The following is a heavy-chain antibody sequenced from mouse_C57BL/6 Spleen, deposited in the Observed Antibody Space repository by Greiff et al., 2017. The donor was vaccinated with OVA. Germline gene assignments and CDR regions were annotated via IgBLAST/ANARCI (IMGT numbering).Heavy chain of an antibody. Sequence: QVQLQQPGAELVRPGSSVKLSCKASGYTFTSYWMHWVKQRPIQGLEWIGNIDPSDSETHYNQKFKDKATLTVDKSSSTAYMQLSSLTSEDSAVYYCATGGAYYSNYEAYWGQGTLVTVSA. CDR1: GYTFTSYW. V-gene: IGHV1-52*01. J-gene: IGHJ3*01. CDR3: ATGGAYYSNYEAY. CDR2: IDPSDSET. D-gene: IGHD2-5*01.